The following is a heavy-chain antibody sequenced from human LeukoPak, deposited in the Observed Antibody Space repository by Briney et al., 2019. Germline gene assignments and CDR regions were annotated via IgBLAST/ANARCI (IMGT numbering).Heavy chain of an antibody. CDR3: ARDYHDSSGYYIDY. Sequence: SETLSLTCTVSGGSISSGSYYWSWIRQPAGKGLEWIGRIYTSGSTNYNPSLKSRVTISVDTSKNQFSLKLSSVTAADTAVYYCARDYHDSSGYYIDYWGQGTLVTVSS. CDR2: IYTSGST. CDR1: GGSISSGSYY. V-gene: IGHV4-61*02. J-gene: IGHJ4*02. D-gene: IGHD3-22*01.